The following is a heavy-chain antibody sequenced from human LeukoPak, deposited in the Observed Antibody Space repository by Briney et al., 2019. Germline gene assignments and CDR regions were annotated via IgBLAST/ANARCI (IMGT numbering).Heavy chain of an antibody. CDR1: GGSISSGAYY. CDR3: ASSIAAAGTPWFDP. V-gene: IGHV4-61*02. D-gene: IGHD6-13*01. J-gene: IGHJ5*02. Sequence: SETLSLTCTVSGGSISSGAYYWSWIRQPAGKGLEWLGRIYTSGSTNYNPSLKSRVTISVDTSKNQFSLKLSSMTAADTAVYYCASSIAAAGTPWFDPWGQGTLVTVSS. CDR2: IYTSGST.